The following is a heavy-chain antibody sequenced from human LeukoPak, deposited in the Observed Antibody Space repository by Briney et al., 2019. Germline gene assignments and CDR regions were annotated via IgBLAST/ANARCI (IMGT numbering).Heavy chain of an antibody. CDR2: LYSGGST. CDR1: GFSVSSDY. D-gene: IGHD4-23*01. J-gene: IGHJ4*02. CDR3: VRGLGGNSAY. Sequence: GGSLRLSCVASGFSVSSDYMTWVRQAPGKGLEWVSVLYSGGSTYYADSVKGRFTISRGNAKNTLYLQMNSLRAEDTAVYYCVRGLGGNSAYWGQGTLVTVSS. V-gene: IGHV3-53*01.